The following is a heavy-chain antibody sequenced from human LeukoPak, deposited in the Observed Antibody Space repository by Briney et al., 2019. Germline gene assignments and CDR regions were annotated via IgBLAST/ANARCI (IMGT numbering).Heavy chain of an antibody. CDR1: GFIFRSYG. D-gene: IGHD2-21*02. Sequence: PGGSLRLSCAASGFIFRSYGMSWVRQAPGKGLECVSVISGSGGSTNYADSVKGRLTISRDNSKNTLYLQMNSLRAEDTAVYYCAKARGDCYGHFQYWGQGTLVTVSS. CDR3: AKARGDCYGHFQY. J-gene: IGHJ4*02. V-gene: IGHV3-23*01. CDR2: ISGSGGST.